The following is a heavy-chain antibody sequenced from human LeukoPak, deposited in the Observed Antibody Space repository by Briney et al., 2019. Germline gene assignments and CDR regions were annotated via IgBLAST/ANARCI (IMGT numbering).Heavy chain of an antibody. J-gene: IGHJ4*02. V-gene: IGHV3-72*01. CDR2: TRNKANNYAT. D-gene: IGHD4-23*01. CDR3: TRWRSGTSD. Sequence: GGFLRLSCAASGYTFSDHYIDWVRQAPGKGLEWVGHTRNKANNYATGYAASVKGRFTISRDDSRNSVYLQMNSLKTEDTAVYYCTRWRSGTSDWGQGTLVTVSS. CDR1: GYTFSDHY.